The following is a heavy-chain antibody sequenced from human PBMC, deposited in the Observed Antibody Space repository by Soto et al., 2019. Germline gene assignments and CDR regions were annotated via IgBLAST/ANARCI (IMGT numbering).Heavy chain of an antibody. Sequence: SETLSLTCTVSGDSINIVDHYWSWIRQPPGKCLEWMGYIYHSGSTHYNPSLNSRLTTSIDTSTNRFSLNLTSVTAADTAVYFCARLRWETENNWFDPWGQGALVTVYS. J-gene: IGHJ5*02. V-gene: IGHV4-30-4*01. CDR1: GDSINIVDHY. CDR3: ARLRWETENNWFDP. D-gene: IGHD1-26*01. CDR2: IYHSGST.